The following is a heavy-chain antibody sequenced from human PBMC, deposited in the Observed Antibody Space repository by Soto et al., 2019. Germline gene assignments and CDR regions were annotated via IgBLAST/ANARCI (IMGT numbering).Heavy chain of an antibody. CDR2: IYPGDSDT. CDR1: GYSFTSYW. V-gene: IGHV5-51*01. J-gene: IGHJ6*02. D-gene: IGHD3-22*01. CDR3: ARLYYYDSSGYSYYYYYYGMDV. Sequence: GESLKISCKGSGYSFTSYWIGWVRQMPGKGLEWMGIIYPGDSDTRYSPSFQGQVTISADKSISTAYLQWSSLKASDTAMYYCARLYYYDSSGYSYYYYYYGMDVWGQGTTVTVSS.